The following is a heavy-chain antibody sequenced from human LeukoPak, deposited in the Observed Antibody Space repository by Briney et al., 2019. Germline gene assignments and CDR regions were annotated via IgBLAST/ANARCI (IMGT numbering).Heavy chain of an antibody. J-gene: IGHJ4*02. D-gene: IGHD2-2*01. CDR1: GFTFSSYA. V-gene: IGHV3-30-3*01. CDR3: ARDQYQLLSLPDY. Sequence: GGSLRPSCAASGFTFSSYAMHWVRQAPGKGLEWVAVISYDGSNKYYADSVKGRFTISRDNSKNTLYLQMNSLRAEDTAVYYCARDQYQLLSLPDYWGQGTLVTVSS. CDR2: ISYDGSNK.